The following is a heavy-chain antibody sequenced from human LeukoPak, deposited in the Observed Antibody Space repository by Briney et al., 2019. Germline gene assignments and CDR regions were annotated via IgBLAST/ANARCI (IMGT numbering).Heavy chain of an antibody. D-gene: IGHD6-19*01. Sequence: PSETLSLTCAVYGGSFSGYYWSWIRQPPGKGLEWIGEINHSGSTNYNPSLKSRVTISVDTSKNQFSVTAADTAVYYCARRGAGQIPATQGWFDPWGQGTLVTVSS. CDR3: ARRGAGQIPATQGWFDP. CDR1: GGSFSGYY. CDR2: INHSGST. V-gene: IGHV4-34*01. J-gene: IGHJ5*02.